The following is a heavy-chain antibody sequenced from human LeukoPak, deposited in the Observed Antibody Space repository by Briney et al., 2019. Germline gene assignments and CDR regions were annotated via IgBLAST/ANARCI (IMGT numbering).Heavy chain of an antibody. D-gene: IGHD4-11*01. CDR3: ARWGNSNYWEHLGDY. J-gene: IGHJ4*02. CDR1: GYIFRSHG. V-gene: IGHV1-18*01. Sequence: ASVNISCKASGYIFRSHGITWVRQAPGQRFEWMGWMSTSNTNRYYAQKLQDRVTMTTDSSTTTAYMEVRGLTSDDTAIYYCARWGNSNYWEHLGDYWGQGTLVTVSS. CDR2: MSTSNTNR.